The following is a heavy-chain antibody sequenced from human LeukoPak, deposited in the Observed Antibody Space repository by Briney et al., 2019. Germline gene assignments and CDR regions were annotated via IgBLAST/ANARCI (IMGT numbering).Heavy chain of an antibody. CDR3: AIAQTWDGLFES. Sequence: TGGSLTLSCAASGIAVSGNYMSWVRQTPGKGLEWVSFISINTNTFYADSVRGRFTISRDTSKNTLLLQMNSLKDEDSAIYYCAIAQTWDGLFESWGQGTLVTVSS. J-gene: IGHJ4*02. D-gene: IGHD1-26*01. CDR1: GIAVSGNY. V-gene: IGHV3-53*01. CDR2: ISINTNT.